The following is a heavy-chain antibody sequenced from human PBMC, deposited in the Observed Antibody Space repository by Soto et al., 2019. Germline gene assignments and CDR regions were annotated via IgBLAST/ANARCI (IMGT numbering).Heavy chain of an antibody. CDR2: ISAYNGKT. D-gene: IGHD6-13*01. CDR3: ARDGPAAALYYFDY. Sequence: ASVKVSCKASGYTFTSYGISWVRQAPGQGLEWMGWISAYNGKTNYAQKLQGRVTLTTDTSKSPAYMELRSLRSDDTAVYYCARDGPAAALYYFDYWGQGTLVTVSS. V-gene: IGHV1-18*01. J-gene: IGHJ4*02. CDR1: GYTFTSYG.